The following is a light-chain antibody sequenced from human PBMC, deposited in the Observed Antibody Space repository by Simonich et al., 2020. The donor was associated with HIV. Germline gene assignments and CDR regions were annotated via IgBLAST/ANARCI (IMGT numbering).Light chain of an antibody. Sequence: DIVMTQSPDSLAVSLGERATINCRSGQSVLYSSNNKNHLAWYQQKTGQPPKLLIYWASTREYGVPDRFSASGSGTDFTLTISSLQAEDVAVYYCQQYYSTPPTFGQGTKVEIK. CDR1: QSVLYSSNNKNH. CDR2: WAS. V-gene: IGKV4-1*01. J-gene: IGKJ1*01. CDR3: QQYYSTPPT.